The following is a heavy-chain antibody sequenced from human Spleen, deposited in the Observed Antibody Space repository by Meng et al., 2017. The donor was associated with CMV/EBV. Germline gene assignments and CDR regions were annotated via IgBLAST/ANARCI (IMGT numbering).Heavy chain of an antibody. CDR2: ISSSSTYI. J-gene: IGHJ4*02. V-gene: IGHV3-21*04. CDR3: AKTFYSLCSGYYPRTRGRGIDF. D-gene: IGHD3-22*01. Sequence: GESLKISCAASGFDLSSYSMNWVRQAPGKGLEWVSSISSSSTYIYYADSVKGRFSISRDSPKNTLYLQMNSLRAEDTAVYYCAKTFYSLCSGYYPRTRGRGIDFWGQGTLVTVSS. CDR1: GFDLSSYS.